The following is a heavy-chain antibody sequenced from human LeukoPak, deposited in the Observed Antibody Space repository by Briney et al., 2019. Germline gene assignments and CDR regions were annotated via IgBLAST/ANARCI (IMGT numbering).Heavy chain of an antibody. CDR1: GGSISSSSYY. CDR2: IYYSGST. CDR3: ARGGTGYSSGWLYY. V-gene: IGHV4-61*05. J-gene: IGHJ4*02. D-gene: IGHD6-19*01. Sequence: PSETLSLTCTVSGGSISSSSYYWGWIRQPPGKGLEWIGYIYYSGSTNYNPSLKSRVTISVDTSKNQFSLKLSSVTAADTAVYYCARGGTGYSSGWLYYWGQGTLVTVSS.